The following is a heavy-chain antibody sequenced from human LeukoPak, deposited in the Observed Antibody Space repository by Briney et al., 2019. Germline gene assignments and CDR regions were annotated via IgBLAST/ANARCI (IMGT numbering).Heavy chain of an antibody. CDR1: GISFSRYW. D-gene: IGHD3-10*01. CDR2: INQDGSEE. J-gene: IGHJ4*02. Sequence: GGSLRLSCAASGISFSRYWMSWVRQAPRKGLEWVANINQDGSEENYVDSVKGRFTISRDNAEKSLYLQMNSLTAEDTAMYYCARDGGASSAQDFDYWGQGTLVIVSS. V-gene: IGHV3-7*01. CDR3: ARDGGASSAQDFDY.